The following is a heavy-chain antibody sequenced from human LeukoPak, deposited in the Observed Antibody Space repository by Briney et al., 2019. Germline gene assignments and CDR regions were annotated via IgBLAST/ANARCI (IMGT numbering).Heavy chain of an antibody. J-gene: IGHJ3*02. D-gene: IGHD2/OR15-2a*01. CDR3: ARRNSPSRTTALPRGRAFDI. V-gene: IGHV1-18*01. CDR1: GYTFTSYG. Sequence: ASVKVSCKASGYTFTSYGISWVRQAPGQGPEWMGWISAYNGNTNYAQKLQGRVTMTTETSTSTAYMELRSLRSDDTAVYYCARRNSPSRTTALPRGRAFDIWGQGTVVSVSS. CDR2: ISAYNGNT.